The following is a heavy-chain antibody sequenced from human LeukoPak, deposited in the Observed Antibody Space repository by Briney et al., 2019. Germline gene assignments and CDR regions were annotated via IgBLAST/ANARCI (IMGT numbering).Heavy chain of an antibody. CDR3: ARSAGGMIVH. Sequence: SETLSLTCTVSGGSISSYYWSWIRQPPGKGLEWIGHIYYSGSTNYNPSLKSRVTISVDTSKNQFSLKLSSVTAADTAVYYCARSAGGMIVHWGQGTLVTVSS. V-gene: IGHV4-59*01. J-gene: IGHJ1*01. CDR1: GGSISSYY. CDR2: IYYSGST. D-gene: IGHD3-22*01.